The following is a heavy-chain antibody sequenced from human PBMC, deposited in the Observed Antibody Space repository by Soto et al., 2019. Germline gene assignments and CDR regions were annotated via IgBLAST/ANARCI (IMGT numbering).Heavy chain of an antibody. J-gene: IGHJ6*03. V-gene: IGHV3-33*01. CDR3: ARAPRVVVPAAMRYYYYMAV. CDR2: IWYDGSNK. Sequence: GGSLRLSCAASGFTFSSYGMHWVRQAPGKGLEWVAVIWYDGSNKYYADSVKGRFTISRANSKNTRYLQMNSLRAEDTAVYYCARAPRVVVPAAMRYYYYMAVWGKGTTVPVSS. CDR1: GFTFSSYG. D-gene: IGHD2-2*01.